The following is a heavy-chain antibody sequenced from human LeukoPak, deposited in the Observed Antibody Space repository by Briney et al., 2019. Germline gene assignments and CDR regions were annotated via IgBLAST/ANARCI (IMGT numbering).Heavy chain of an antibody. CDR2: ITTSGDGT. Sequence: PGXXLXLSCAASGFTFSAYPMHWVRQAPGKGLEYVSAITTSGDGTYYANSVKGRFTISRDNSKSTLYLQMGSLRPDDMGVYYCARGGGSYDFWGQGTLVTVSS. CDR3: ARGGGSYDF. J-gene: IGHJ4*02. V-gene: IGHV3-64*01. CDR1: GFTFSAYP. D-gene: IGHD1-26*01.